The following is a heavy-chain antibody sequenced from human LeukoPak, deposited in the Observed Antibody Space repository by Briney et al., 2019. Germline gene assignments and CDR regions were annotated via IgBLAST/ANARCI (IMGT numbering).Heavy chain of an antibody. D-gene: IGHD3-10*01. V-gene: IGHV3-48*02. J-gene: IGHJ4*02. Sequence: GGSLRLSCAASGFTFSSYNMNWVRQAPVKGLEWVSYISSSSTTIYYADSVKGRFTISRDNAKNSLYLQMSSLRDEDMAVYYCARDPRVFGSPESELDYWGQGTLVTVSS. CDR3: ARDPRVFGSPESELDY. CDR1: GFTFSSYN. CDR2: ISSSSTTI.